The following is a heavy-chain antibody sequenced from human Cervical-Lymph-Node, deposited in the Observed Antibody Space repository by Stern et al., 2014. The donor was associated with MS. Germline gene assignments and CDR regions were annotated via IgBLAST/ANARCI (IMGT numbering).Heavy chain of an antibody. J-gene: IGHJ4*02. CDR3: ARGRGGNYRYCFDY. Sequence: VQLVESGGGLVKPGGSLRLSCAASGFTFSSYSMNWVRQAPGQGLEWVASISSGVSYIYYADSLKGRFTIAGDNAKNSLYLQMNSLRAEDTAVYYCARGRGGNYRYCFDYWGQGTLVTVSS. V-gene: IGHV3-21*01. D-gene: IGHD4-23*01. CDR1: GFTFSSYS. CDR2: ISSGVSYI.